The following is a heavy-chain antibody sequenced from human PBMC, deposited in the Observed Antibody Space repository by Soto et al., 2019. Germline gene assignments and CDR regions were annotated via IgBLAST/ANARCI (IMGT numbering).Heavy chain of an antibody. Sequence: SETLSLTCTVSGGAISSLYWSWILQPPGKGLEWIGYIYYSGSTNYNPSLKSRVTISVDRSKNQFSLNLNSLTAADTAVYYCARVSDSSRYYLPHDSWGQGTLVTVSS. D-gene: IGHD3-22*01. V-gene: IGHV4-59*11. CDR1: GGAISSLY. CDR3: ARVSDSSRYYLPHDS. CDR2: IYYSGST. J-gene: IGHJ4*02.